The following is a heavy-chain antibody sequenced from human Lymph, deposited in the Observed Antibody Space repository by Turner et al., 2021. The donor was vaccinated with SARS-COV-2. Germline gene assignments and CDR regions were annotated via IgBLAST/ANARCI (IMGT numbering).Heavy chain of an antibody. CDR1: GFTVSSNY. Sequence: EVQLVESGGGLVQPGGSLRLSCAASGFTVSSNYMTWVRQAPGKGLEWVSVIYSGGSTYYADSVKGRFTISRHNSKHTLYLQMNSLRAEDTAVYYCAGDEGHYGMDVWGQGTTVTVSS. CDR2: IYSGGST. J-gene: IGHJ6*02. CDR3: AGDEGHYGMDV. V-gene: IGHV3-53*04.